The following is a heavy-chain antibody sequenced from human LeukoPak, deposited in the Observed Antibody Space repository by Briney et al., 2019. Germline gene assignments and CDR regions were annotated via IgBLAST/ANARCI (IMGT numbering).Heavy chain of an antibody. J-gene: IGHJ6*02. V-gene: IGHV4-30-4*08. D-gene: IGHD1-14*01. CDR2: IYYSGST. CDR3: ARGFGDSNHYYGMDV. Sequence: SETLSLTCTVSGGSISSGGYYWSWIRQPPGKGLEWIGYIYYSGSTYYNPSLQSRITMSVGVSKNQFSLKLSSVTAADTAVYYCARGFGDSNHYYGMDVWGQGTTVTVSS. CDR1: GGSISSGGYY.